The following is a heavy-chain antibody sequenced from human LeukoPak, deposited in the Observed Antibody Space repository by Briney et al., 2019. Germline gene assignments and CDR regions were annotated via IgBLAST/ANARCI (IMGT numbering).Heavy chain of an antibody. CDR3: ARGVVVKPSAYYYYYMDV. Sequence: SVKVSCKASGGTFSSYAISWVRQAPGQGLEWMGGVIPIFGTANYAQQFQGRVTITADESTSTAYMELSSLRSEDTAVYYCARGVVVKPSAYYYYYMDVWGKGTTVTISS. CDR1: GGTFSSYA. CDR2: VIPIFGTA. D-gene: IGHD2-15*01. V-gene: IGHV1-69*13. J-gene: IGHJ6*03.